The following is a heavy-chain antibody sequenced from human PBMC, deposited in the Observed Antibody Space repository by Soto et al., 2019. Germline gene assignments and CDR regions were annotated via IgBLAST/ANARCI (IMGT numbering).Heavy chain of an antibody. V-gene: IGHV3-48*03. D-gene: IGHD2-15*01. Sequence: EVQLVESGGNLVQPGGPLSFSCAACGFTLRNFEMHWVRQDPGKGLGWVSSIIPAGSTNYYAESVKGRFTIARENARNSLFLQINSLRAEDTAVYYCARAECSSPDGLTAYYSYGLDVWGQGSTVTVSS. CDR3: ARAECSSPDGLTAYYSYGLDV. CDR2: IIPAGSTN. J-gene: IGHJ6*02. CDR1: GFTLRNFE.